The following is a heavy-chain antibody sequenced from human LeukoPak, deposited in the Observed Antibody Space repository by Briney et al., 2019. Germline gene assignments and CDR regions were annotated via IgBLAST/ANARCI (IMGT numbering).Heavy chain of an antibody. CDR3: IVGATWYFQH. V-gene: IGHV1-46*01. D-gene: IGHD1-26*01. CDR1: GYTFTSYY. J-gene: IGHJ1*01. Sequence: GASVKVSCKASGYTFTSYYMHWVRQAPGQGLEWMGIINPSGGSTSYAQKFQGRVTMTRNTSTSTVYMELSSLRSEDTAVYYCIVGATWYFQHWGQGTLVTVSS. CDR2: INPSGGST.